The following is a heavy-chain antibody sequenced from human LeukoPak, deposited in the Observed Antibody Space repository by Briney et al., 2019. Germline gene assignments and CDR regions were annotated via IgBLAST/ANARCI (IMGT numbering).Heavy chain of an antibody. CDR2: IYYSGST. Sequence: SETLSLTCTVSGGSISSYYWSWIRQPPGKGLEWIGYIYYSGSTNYNPSLKSRVTVSVDTSKNQFSLKLSSVTAADTAVYFCARGPYSYDSSGAFDIWGQGTMVTVSS. CDR3: ARGPYSYDSSGAFDI. D-gene: IGHD3-22*01. CDR1: GGSISSYY. J-gene: IGHJ3*02. V-gene: IGHV4-59*08.